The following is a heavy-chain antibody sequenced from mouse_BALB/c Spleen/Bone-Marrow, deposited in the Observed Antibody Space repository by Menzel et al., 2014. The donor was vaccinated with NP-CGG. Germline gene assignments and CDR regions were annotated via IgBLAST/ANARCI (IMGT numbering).Heavy chain of an antibody. CDR3: ARWDYYGSSYRYFDV. J-gene: IGHJ1*01. CDR2: IDPENGNT. D-gene: IGHD1-1*01. V-gene: IGHV14-1*02. CDR1: GFNIKDYY. Sequence: VQLQQSGAELVRPGALVKLSCKASGFNIKDYYMHWVEQRPEQGLEWIGWIDPENGNTIYDPKFQGKATITADTSSNTAYLQLSSLTSEDTAVYYCARWDYYGSSYRYFDVWGAGTTVTVSS.